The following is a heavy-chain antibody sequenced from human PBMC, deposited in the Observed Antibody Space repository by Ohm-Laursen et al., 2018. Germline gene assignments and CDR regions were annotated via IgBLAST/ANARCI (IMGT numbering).Heavy chain of an antibody. CDR1: GSSFSSYA. Sequence: SSVKVSCKTSGSSFSSYAISWVRQAPGHGLQWVGGLIPIFDPPNYAPAFRGRATITADKSTTTGYMELSSLTHDDTAVYYCASGTYYAVGPVGLDYFYGLDVWGQGTTVIVSS. CDR3: ASGTYYAVGPVGLDYFYGLDV. CDR2: LIPIFDPP. J-gene: IGHJ6*02. D-gene: IGHD2/OR15-2a*01. V-gene: IGHV1-69*06.